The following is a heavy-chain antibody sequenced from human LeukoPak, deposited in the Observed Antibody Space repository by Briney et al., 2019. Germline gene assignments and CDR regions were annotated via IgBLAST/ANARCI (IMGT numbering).Heavy chain of an antibody. CDR1: GGSISSYY. Sequence: PSETLSLTCTVSGGSISSYYWSWIRQPPGKGLEWIGYIYYNGGTNYNPCLRSRVTISVDTSKNHFSLRLSSVTAADTAMYYCARAGGVDTAMDANFDYWGQGTLVTVSS. J-gene: IGHJ4*02. CDR2: IYYNGGT. V-gene: IGHV4-59*01. D-gene: IGHD5-18*01. CDR3: ARAGGVDTAMDANFDY.